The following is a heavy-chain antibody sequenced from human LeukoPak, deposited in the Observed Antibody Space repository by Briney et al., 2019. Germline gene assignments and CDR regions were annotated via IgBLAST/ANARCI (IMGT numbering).Heavy chain of an antibody. CDR1: GGTYSSYA. D-gene: IGHD6-13*01. CDR3: ARDHNHWQSSSCTGPLYFDL. J-gene: IGHJ2*01. CDR2: IIPILGIA. Sequence: AVQDSCQASGGTYSSYAISWVRQAPGQGLEWIGRIIPILGIANFAQKFQGRVTITADTSTSTAYMELSSLRSEDTAVYYCARDHNHWQSSSCTGPLYFDLWGRGTLVTVSS. V-gene: IGHV1-69*04.